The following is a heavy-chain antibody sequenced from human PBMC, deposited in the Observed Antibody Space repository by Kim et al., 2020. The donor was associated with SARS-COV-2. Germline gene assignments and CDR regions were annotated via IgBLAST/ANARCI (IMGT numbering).Heavy chain of an antibody. CDR2: FDPEDGET. D-gene: IGHD2-21*02. J-gene: IGHJ3*02. Sequence: ASVKVSCKVSGYTLTELSMHWVLQAPGKGLEWMGGFDPEDGETIYAQKFQGRVTMTGDTSTDTAYMELSSLRSEDTAVYYCATDGGLVAYCGGVCYPDAFDIWGQGTMVTVSS. V-gene: IGHV1-24*01. CDR1: GYTLTELS. CDR3: ATDGGLVAYCGGVCYPDAFDI.